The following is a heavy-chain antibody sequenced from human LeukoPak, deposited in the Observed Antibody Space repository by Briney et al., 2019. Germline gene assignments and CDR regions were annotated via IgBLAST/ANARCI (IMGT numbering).Heavy chain of an antibody. Sequence: GGSLRLSCAASGLTFSSYSMNWVRQAPGKGLEWVSYISNSNIYYADSVKGRFTIYRDNAKNSLYLQMNSLRAEDTAVYYCARIRTGYYFDYWGQGTLVTVSS. V-gene: IGHV3-48*01. CDR2: ISNSNI. CDR1: GLTFSSYS. J-gene: IGHJ4*02. CDR3: ARIRTGYYFDY. D-gene: IGHD7-27*01.